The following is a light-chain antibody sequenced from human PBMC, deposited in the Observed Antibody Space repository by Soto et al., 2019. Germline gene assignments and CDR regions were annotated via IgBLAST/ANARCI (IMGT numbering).Light chain of an antibody. CDR3: QQRSNWPRGT. Sequence: EIVLTQSPATLSLSPGERATLSCRASQSVSSYLAWYQQKPGQAPRLLIYDASNRATGIPARFSGSGSGTDFTLNIRILEPEDFAVYYCQQRSNWPRGTFGQGTKLEIK. J-gene: IGKJ2*02. CDR2: DAS. CDR1: QSVSSY. V-gene: IGKV3-11*01.